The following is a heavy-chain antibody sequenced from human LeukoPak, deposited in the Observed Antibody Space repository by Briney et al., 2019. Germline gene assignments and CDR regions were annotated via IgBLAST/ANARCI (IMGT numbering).Heavy chain of an antibody. CDR2: ISSSGSTI. J-gene: IGHJ4*02. V-gene: IGHV3-48*03. CDR1: GFTFSSYE. D-gene: IGHD6-13*01. CDR3: ARVKYSSSSPHFDY. Sequence: GGSLRLSCAASGFTFSSYEMNWVRQAPGKGLEWVSYISSSGSTIYYADSVKGRFTISRDNAKNSLYLRMNSLRAEDTAVYYCARVKYSSSSPHFDYWGQGTLVTVSS.